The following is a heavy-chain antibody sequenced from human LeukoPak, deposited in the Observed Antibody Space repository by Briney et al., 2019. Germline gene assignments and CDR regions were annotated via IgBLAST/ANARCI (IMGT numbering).Heavy chain of an antibody. CDR1: GGSFSGYY. J-gene: IGHJ4*02. CDR2: INHSGST. CDR3: ARGSIYYGDSSVYFDY. V-gene: IGHV4-34*01. D-gene: IGHD3-22*01. Sequence: SETLSLTCAVYGGSFSGYYWSWIRKPPGKGLEWIGEINHSGSTNYNPSLKSRVTMSVDTSKNQFSLRLSSVTAADTAVYYCARGSIYYGDSSVYFDYWAQGTLVTVSS.